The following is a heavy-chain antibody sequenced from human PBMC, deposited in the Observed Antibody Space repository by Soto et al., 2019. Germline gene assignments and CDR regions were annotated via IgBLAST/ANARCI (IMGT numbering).Heavy chain of an antibody. J-gene: IGHJ6*02. D-gene: IGHD3-10*01. Sequence: SETLSLTCTVSGDCITSNSYFWAWIRQPPGKGLEWIGSIYYSGSTYHNPSLKSRVTISVDRSNNQFSLKLTSVTAADTAVYYCAGISITMVRGIMDGYGMDVSGQGTTVT. CDR1: GDCITSNSYF. V-gene: IGHV4-39*01. CDR3: AGISITMVRGIMDGYGMDV. CDR2: IYYSGST.